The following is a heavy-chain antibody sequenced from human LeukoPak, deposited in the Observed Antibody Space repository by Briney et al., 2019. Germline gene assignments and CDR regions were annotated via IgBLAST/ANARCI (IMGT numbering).Heavy chain of an antibody. J-gene: IGHJ4*02. D-gene: IGHD3-22*01. CDR3: ARRLNYYGSSGGFYDYFDY. CDR1: GYTFTGYY. Sequence: ASVKVSCKASGYTFTGYYMHWVRQAPGQGLEWMGIINPNDGSASYAQKFQGRVTMTRDASTSTVYMDLSSLRSEDTAVYYCARRLNYYGSSGGFYDYFDYWGQGTLVTVAS. V-gene: IGHV1-46*01. CDR2: INPNDGSA.